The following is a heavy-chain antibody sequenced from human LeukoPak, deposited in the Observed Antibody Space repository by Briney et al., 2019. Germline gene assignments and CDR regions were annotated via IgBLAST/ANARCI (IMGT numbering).Heavy chain of an antibody. Sequence: SETPSLTCTVSGGSISSYYWNWIRQSPGKGLEWIGYIYYTGSTNYNPSLRSRVTISVDTSKNQFSLKLSSVNAADTAVYYCARKTNDWFDPWGQGTLVTVSS. CDR3: ARKTNDWFDP. CDR2: IYYTGST. V-gene: IGHV4-59*01. CDR1: GGSISSYY. J-gene: IGHJ5*02. D-gene: IGHD2-8*01.